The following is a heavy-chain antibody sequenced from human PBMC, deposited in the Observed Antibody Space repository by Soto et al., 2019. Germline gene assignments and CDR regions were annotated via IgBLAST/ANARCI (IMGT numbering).Heavy chain of an antibody. CDR3: ARTRGYSAYDDFDY. J-gene: IGHJ4*01. V-gene: IGHV4-59*08. D-gene: IGHD5-12*01. CDR1: GGSISSYY. Sequence: SETLSLTCTVSGGSISSYYWSWIRQPPGKGLEWIGYIYDSGSTNYNPSLKSRVTISVDTSKNQFSLKLSSVTAADTAVYYCARTRGYSAYDDFDYWGHGTLVTVTS. CDR2: IYDSGST.